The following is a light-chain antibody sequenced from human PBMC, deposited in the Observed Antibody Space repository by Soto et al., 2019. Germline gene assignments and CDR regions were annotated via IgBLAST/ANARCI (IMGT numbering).Light chain of an antibody. CDR2: KAS. Sequence: DIQMTQSPSTLSASVGDRVTITCRASQSISSWLAWYQQKPGKAPKLLIFKASSLESGVPSRFSGSGSGTEFTLTISSLQSEDFALYYCQQYNHWPPITFGPGTRLEI. V-gene: IGKV1-5*03. J-gene: IGKJ5*01. CDR3: QQYNHWPPIT. CDR1: QSISSW.